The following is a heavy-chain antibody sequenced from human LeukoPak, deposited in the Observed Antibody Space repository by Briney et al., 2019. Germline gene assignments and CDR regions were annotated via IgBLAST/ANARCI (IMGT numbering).Heavy chain of an antibody. D-gene: IGHD2-15*01. J-gene: IGHJ4*02. CDR3: ARRYCSGGTCNHLDY. CDR1: GFTFSSDW. CDR2: ISSSGTTI. V-gene: IGHV3-48*04. Sequence: GGSLRLSCAASGFTFSSDWMSWVRQAPGKGLEWVSYISSSGTTIYYAESVKGRFTISRDNAKNSLYLQMNSLRAEDTAVYYCARRYCSGGTCNHLDYWGQGTLVTVSS.